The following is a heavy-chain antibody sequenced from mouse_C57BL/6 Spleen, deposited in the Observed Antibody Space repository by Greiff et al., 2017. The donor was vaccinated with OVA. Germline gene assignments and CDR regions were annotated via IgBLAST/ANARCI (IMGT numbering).Heavy chain of an antibody. CDR3: ARVGNHAMDY. D-gene: IGHD2-1*01. V-gene: IGHV5-17*01. CDR2: ISSGSSTI. J-gene: IGHJ4*01. CDR1: GFTFSDYG. Sequence: EVKLEESGGGLVKPGGSLKLSCAASGFTFSDYGMHWVRQAPEKGLEWVAYISSGSSTIYYADTVKGRFTISRDNAKNTLFLQMTSLRSEDTAMYYCARVGNHAMDYWGQGTSVTVSS.